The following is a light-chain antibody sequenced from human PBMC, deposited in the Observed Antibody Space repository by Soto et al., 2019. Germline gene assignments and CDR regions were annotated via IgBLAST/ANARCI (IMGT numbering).Light chain of an antibody. CDR1: QSVSSY. Sequence: EIVLTQSPATLSLSPGERATLSCRASQSVSSYLAWYQQKPGQAPRLLIYDASNRATGIPARFSGSGSGTDFTLTISGLEPEDFAVYYCQQRSNWPCTFGQGTKVEIK. V-gene: IGKV3-11*01. J-gene: IGKJ1*01. CDR2: DAS. CDR3: QQRSNWPCT.